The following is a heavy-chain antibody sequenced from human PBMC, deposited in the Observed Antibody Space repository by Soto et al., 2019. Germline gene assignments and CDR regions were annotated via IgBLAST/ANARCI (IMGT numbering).Heavy chain of an antibody. J-gene: IGHJ4*02. CDR3: ARRYGYNSYHFEY. Sequence: QITLKESGPTLVKPTQTLTLTCTFSGFSLSTSGVGVAWVRQPPGQALEWLAFIFWNDEKHYRPSLKSRVTIIKDTSKNHVVLTMTNVDPMDTGTYYCARRYGYNSYHFEYWGQGALVTVSS. D-gene: IGHD1-1*01. CDR1: GFSLSTSGVG. CDR2: IFWNDEK. V-gene: IGHV2-5*01.